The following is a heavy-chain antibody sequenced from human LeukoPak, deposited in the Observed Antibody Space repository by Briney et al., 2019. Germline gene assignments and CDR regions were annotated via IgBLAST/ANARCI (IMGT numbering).Heavy chain of an antibody. CDR1: GGSFSGYY. CDR3: ALSIAARVFDP. CDR2: TYHSGST. V-gene: IGHV4-34*01. D-gene: IGHD6-6*01. J-gene: IGHJ5*02. Sequence: SETLSLTCGVDGGSFSGYYWNWIRQPPGKGLEWIGSTYHSGSTYYNPSLKSRVTISVDTSKNQFSLKLSSVTAADTAVYYCALSIAARVFDPWGQGTLVTVSS.